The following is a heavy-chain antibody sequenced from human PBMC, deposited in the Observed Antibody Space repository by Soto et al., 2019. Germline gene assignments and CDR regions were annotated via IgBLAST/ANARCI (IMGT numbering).Heavy chain of an antibody. Sequence: GGSLRLSCAASGFTFSSYAMHWVRQAPGKGLEWVAAISYDGSNKYYADSVKGRFTISRDNSKNTLYLQMNSLRAEDTAVYYCARVGANYYYYYGMDVWGQGTTVTVSS. J-gene: IGHJ6*02. CDR2: ISYDGSNK. V-gene: IGHV3-30-3*01. CDR1: GFTFSSYA. CDR3: ARVGANYYYYYGMDV. D-gene: IGHD3-16*01.